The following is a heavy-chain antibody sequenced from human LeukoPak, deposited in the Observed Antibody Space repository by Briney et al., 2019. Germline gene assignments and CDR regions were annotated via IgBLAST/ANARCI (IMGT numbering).Heavy chain of an antibody. CDR2: ISTSTGHT. J-gene: IGHJ4*02. CDR1: GYTFTSFG. Sequence: ASVKVSCKASGYTFTSFGIGWVRQALGQRLEWMGWISTSTGHTNYTHRLQGRVSMTTDTSTNTVYMEMKSLTSDDSAVYYCAGRGGTYSDFDFWGQGTLVTVSS. CDR3: AGRGGTYSDFDF. D-gene: IGHD1-26*01. V-gene: IGHV1-18*01.